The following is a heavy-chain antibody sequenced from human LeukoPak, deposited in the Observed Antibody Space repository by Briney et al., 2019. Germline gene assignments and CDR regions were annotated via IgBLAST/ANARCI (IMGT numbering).Heavy chain of an antibody. Sequence: NPSETLSLTCTVSGGAISSGSGYWAWIRQPPGTGLEWVGTIYFSGSTFYTPSLKSRVTMSVDTSKSQFSLRLTSVTAADTAVYFCARVVIRHNDYPHNWFAPWGQGTLVTVSS. V-gene: IGHV4-39*01. CDR1: GGAISSGSGY. J-gene: IGHJ5*02. CDR2: IYFSGST. D-gene: IGHD4-11*01. CDR3: ARVVIRHNDYPHNWFAP.